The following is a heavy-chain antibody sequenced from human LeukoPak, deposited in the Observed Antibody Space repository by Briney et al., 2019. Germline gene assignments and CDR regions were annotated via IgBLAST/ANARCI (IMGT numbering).Heavy chain of an antibody. V-gene: IGHV4-39*01. CDR2: IYYSGST. CDR3: ARHSSSNFDY. J-gene: IGHJ4*02. CDR1: GGSISSSSYY. D-gene: IGHD6-13*01. Sequence: SETLSLTCTVSGGSISSSSYYWGWIRQPPGKGLEWIGSIYYSGSTYYNPSLKSRVTISVDTSKNQFSLKLSSVTAADTAVCYCARHSSSNFDYWGQGTLVTVSS.